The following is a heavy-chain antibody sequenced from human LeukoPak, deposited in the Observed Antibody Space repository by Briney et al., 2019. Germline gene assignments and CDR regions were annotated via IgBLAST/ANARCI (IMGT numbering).Heavy chain of an antibody. CDR3: ARELERRSVWFDP. D-gene: IGHD1-1*01. V-gene: IGHV4-59*01. J-gene: IGHJ5*02. CDR2: IYYSGST. Sequence: PSETLSLTCTVPRGSISSYYWSWIRQPPGKGLEWVGYIYYSGSTNYNPSLKSRVTISVDTTKNQFSLKLSSVTAADTAVYYCARELERRSVWFDPWGQGTLVTVSS. CDR1: RGSISSYY.